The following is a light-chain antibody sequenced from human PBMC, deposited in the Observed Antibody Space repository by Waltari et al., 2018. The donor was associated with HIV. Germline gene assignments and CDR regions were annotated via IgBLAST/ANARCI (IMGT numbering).Light chain of an antibody. Sequence: DIQLTQSPSSLSASLVDRVVLTCRASQAISTSLNWYQRKAGKAPVLLVYSASTLQSGAPSRFRGSGSGRDFTLSISGLQPEDFATYFCQQSYESPFNFGPGTK. CDR1: QAISTS. J-gene: IGKJ3*01. CDR3: QQSYESPFN. CDR2: SAS. V-gene: IGKV1-39*01.